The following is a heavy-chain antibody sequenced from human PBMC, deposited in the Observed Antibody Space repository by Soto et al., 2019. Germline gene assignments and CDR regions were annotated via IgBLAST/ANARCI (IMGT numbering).Heavy chain of an antibody. Sequence: EVPLVESGGGLVQPGGSLRLSCVVYGFSVSNNYMSWVRQAPGMRLDWVSVIYADGTTYYVDSVKGRFTISRHNSRNTLYLQMDSLRTEDTAVYYCARGGGPFINSVTNPFDYWVQGTLVTVSS. J-gene: IGHJ4*02. CDR1: GFSVSNNY. D-gene: IGHD4-17*01. V-gene: IGHV3-53*04. CDR2: IYADGTT. CDR3: ARGGGPFINSVTNPFDY.